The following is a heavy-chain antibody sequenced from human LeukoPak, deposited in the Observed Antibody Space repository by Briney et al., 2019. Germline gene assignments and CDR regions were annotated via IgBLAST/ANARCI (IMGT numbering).Heavy chain of an antibody. Sequence: SGPALVKPTQTLTLTCIFSGFSLSTSGMCVSWIRQPPGKALEWLARVDWDDDKFYTTSLKTRLTISKDTSKNQVVLTMTNMDPVDTATYYCARIVYYYDSRSYYKAPDYWGQGILVTVSS. CDR1: GFSLSTSGMC. J-gene: IGHJ4*02. D-gene: IGHD3-10*01. CDR2: VDWDDDK. CDR3: ARIVYYYDSRSYYKAPDY. V-gene: IGHV2-70*17.